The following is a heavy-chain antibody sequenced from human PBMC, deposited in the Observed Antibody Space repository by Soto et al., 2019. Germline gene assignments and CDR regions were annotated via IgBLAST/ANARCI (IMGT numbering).Heavy chain of an antibody. D-gene: IGHD5-18*01. CDR3: TTLPGYSYGYGYYYYGMDV. CDR1: GFTFSNAW. V-gene: IGHV3-15*01. Sequence: GGSLRLSCAASGFTFSNAWMSWVRQAPGKGLEWVGRIRSKTDRGTTDYAAPVKGRFTISRDDSKNTLYLQMNSLKTEGTAVYYCTTLPGYSYGYGYYYYGMDVWGQGTTVTVSS. CDR2: IRSKTDRGTT. J-gene: IGHJ6*02.